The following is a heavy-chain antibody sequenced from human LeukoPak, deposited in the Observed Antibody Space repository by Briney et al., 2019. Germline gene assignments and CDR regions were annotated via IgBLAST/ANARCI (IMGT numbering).Heavy chain of an antibody. CDR2: IRGTDTNT. CDR1: GFTFGSFT. V-gene: IGHV3-23*01. J-gene: IGHJ6*02. D-gene: IGHD3-10*01. Sequence: GGSLRLSCAASGFTFGSFTMSWVRRAPGRSLEWVSAIRGTDTNTYYADSVRGRFTISRDNSNNTLFLQMNGLRAEDTAVYYCAKAGFYYGSGNMSPLGIGYFTMDVWGQGTRSPSP. CDR3: AKAGFYYGSGNMSPLGIGYFTMDV.